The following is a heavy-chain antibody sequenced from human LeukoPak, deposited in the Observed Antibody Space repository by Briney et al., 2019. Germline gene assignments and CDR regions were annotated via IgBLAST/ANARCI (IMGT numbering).Heavy chain of an antibody. CDR3: ARSEVMPEYFQH. CDR1: GFTVSSNY. J-gene: IGHJ1*01. D-gene: IGHD3-16*01. CDR2: IYSGGST. Sequence: PGGSLRLSCAASGFTVSSNYMSWVRQAPGKGLEWVSVIYSGGSTYYADSVKGRFTISRDNSKNTLYLQMNSPRAEDTAVYYCARSEVMPEYFQHWGQGTLVTVSS. V-gene: IGHV3-53*01.